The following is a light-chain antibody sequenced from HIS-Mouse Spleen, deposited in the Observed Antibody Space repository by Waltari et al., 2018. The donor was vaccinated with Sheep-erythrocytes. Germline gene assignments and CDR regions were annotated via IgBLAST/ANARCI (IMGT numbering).Light chain of an antibody. CDR2: DAS. CDR1: QSVSSY. V-gene: IGKV3-11*01. J-gene: IGKJ2*01. CDR3: QQRSNWYT. Sequence: EIVLTQSPATLSLSPGERATLSCRTSQSVSSYVAWYQQQPGQAPRLLVYDASNSATGIPARFSGSGSVTDFTLTISSLDPEDFAVYYCQQRSNWYTFGQGTKLEIK.